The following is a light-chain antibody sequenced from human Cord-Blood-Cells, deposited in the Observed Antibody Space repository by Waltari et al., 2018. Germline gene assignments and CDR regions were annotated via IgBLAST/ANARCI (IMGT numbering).Light chain of an antibody. CDR1: QSVSSSY. V-gene: IGKV3-20*01. CDR3: QQYGSSPWT. CDR2: GAS. Sequence: RVTLSCRASQSVSSSYLAWYQQKPGQAPRLLIYGASSRATGIPDRFSGSGSGTDFTLTISRLEPEDFAVYYCQQYGSSPWTFGQGTKVEIK. J-gene: IGKJ1*01.